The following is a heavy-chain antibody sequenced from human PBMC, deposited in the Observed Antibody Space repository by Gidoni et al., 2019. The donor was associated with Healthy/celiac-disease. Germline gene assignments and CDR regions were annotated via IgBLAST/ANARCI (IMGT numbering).Heavy chain of an antibody. Sequence: QLQLQESGPGLVKPSETLSLTCNVSGGSISSSSYYWGWIRQPPGKGLEWIGSIYYSGSTYYNPSLKSRVTISVDTSKNQFSLKLSSVTAADTAVYYCARTLVTMIVVVYDYWGQGTLVTVSS. V-gene: IGHV4-39*01. J-gene: IGHJ4*02. CDR1: GGSISSSSYY. CDR2: IYYSGST. CDR3: ARTLVTMIVVVYDY. D-gene: IGHD3-22*01.